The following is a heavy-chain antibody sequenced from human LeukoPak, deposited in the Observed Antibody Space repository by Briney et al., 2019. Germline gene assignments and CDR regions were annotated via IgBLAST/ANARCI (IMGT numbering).Heavy chain of an antibody. CDR2: ISSSGST. V-gene: IGHV4-61*02. D-gene: IGHD3-22*01. CDR3: ARGPYSYDSSGAFDI. Sequence: PSETLSLTCTVTGYSISSGDYYWSWIRQPAGTGLEWIGRISSSGSTNYNPSLKSRVTISVDTSKNQFSLKLSSVTAADTAVYFCARGPYSYDSSGAFDIWGQGTMVTVSS. CDR1: GYSISSGDYY. J-gene: IGHJ3*02.